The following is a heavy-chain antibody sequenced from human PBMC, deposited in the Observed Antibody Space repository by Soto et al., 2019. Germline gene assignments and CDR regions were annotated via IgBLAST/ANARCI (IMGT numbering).Heavy chain of an antibody. J-gene: IGHJ3*02. D-gene: IGHD2-15*01. V-gene: IGHV1-24*01. Sequence: ASVKVSCKVSGYTLTELSMHWVRQAPGKGLEWMGGFDPEDGETIYARKFQGRVTMTEDTSTDTAYMELSSLRSEDTAVYYCATPGYCSGGSCPSEAFDIWGQGTMVTVSS. CDR1: GYTLTELS. CDR3: ATPGYCSGGSCPSEAFDI. CDR2: FDPEDGET.